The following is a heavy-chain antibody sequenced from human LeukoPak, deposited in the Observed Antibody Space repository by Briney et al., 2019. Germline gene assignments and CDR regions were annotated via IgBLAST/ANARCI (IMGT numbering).Heavy chain of an antibody. CDR3: ASGGILLQFFDL. V-gene: IGHV4-61*01. D-gene: IGHD2-15*01. CDR2: NYNSGST. Sequence: KPSETLSLTCTVSGGSVSSYSYYWNWIRQPPGKGLEWIGYNYNSGSTNYNPSLQSRVTLSVYTYQNPLSLKMSCLNAADTAVYNCASGGILLQFFDLGGEGTLVTVPS. CDR1: GGSVSSYSYY. J-gene: IGHJ4*02.